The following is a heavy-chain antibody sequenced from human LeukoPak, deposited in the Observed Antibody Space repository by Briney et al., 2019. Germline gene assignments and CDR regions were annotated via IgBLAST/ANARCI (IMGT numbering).Heavy chain of an antibody. Sequence: GGSLRLSCAASGFTFSGYALSWVRQAPGKGLEWVSAISDSGASTYFADSVKGRFAISRDNSKNTLYLQMNSLRAEDTAVYYCAKVLMVYATADYWGRGTLVTVSS. D-gene: IGHD2-8*02. V-gene: IGHV3-23*01. CDR3: AKVLMVYATADY. CDR2: ISDSGAST. CDR1: GFTFSGYA. J-gene: IGHJ4*02.